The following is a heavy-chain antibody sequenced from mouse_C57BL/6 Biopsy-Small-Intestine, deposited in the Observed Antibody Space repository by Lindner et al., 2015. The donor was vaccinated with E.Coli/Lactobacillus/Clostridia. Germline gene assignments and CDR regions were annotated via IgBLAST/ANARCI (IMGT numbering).Heavy chain of an antibody. CDR2: ISSGGSYT. CDR3: ARKGNYSYMDY. Sequence: VQLQESGGDLVKPGGSLKLSCAASGFTFSSYGMSWVRQTPDKRLEWVATISSGGSYTYYPDSVKGRFTISRDNAKNTLYLQMSSLKSEDTAMCYCARKGNYSYMDYWGQGTSVTVSS. V-gene: IGHV5-6*01. CDR1: GFTFSSYG. J-gene: IGHJ4*01. D-gene: IGHD2-1*01.